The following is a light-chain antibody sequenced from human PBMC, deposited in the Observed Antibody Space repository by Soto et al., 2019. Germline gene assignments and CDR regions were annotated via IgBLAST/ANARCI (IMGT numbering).Light chain of an antibody. CDR1: GGHSTYS. CDR2: LNSDGSH. Sequence: QPVLTQSPSASASLGASVNLTCTLTGGHSTYSIGWHQQQPQRGPRFLMRLNSDGSHSMGDGIPDRFSGSSSGAERFLTISSLQSEDEADYYCQTWGRGIVVFGGGTKLTVL. J-gene: IGLJ2*01. V-gene: IGLV4-69*02. CDR3: QTWGRGIVV.